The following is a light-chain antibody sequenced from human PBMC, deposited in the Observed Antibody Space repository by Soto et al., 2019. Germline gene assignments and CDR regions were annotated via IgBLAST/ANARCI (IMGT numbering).Light chain of an antibody. V-gene: IGKV3-11*01. CDR2: DAS. J-gene: IGKJ5*01. Sequence: IVLTQSPATLSLSPGERATLSCRASQSVASYLAWYQQKPGQAPSLLIYDASDRATGIPARFSGSGFATDFTLTISSLEPEDFAVYYCQQRSNWPPITFGQGTRLEIK. CDR1: QSVASY. CDR3: QQRSNWPPIT.